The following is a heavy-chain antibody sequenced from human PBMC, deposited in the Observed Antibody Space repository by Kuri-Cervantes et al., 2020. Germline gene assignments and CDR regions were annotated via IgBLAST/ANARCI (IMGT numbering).Heavy chain of an antibody. CDR3: AREVFPTGDYYYGMDV. Sequence: ASVKVSCKASGYTFTGYYMHWVRQAPGQGLEWMGWINPNSGGTNYAQKFQGRVTMTRDTSISTVYMELSSLRSEDTAVYYCAREVFPTGDYYYGMDVWGQGTTVTVSS. V-gene: IGHV1-2*02. J-gene: IGHJ6*02. D-gene: IGHD1-14*01. CDR2: INPNSGGT. CDR1: GYTFTGYY.